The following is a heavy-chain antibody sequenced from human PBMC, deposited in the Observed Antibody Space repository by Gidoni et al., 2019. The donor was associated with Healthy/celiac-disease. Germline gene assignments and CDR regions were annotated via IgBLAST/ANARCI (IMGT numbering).Heavy chain of an antibody. Sequence: QVQLVQSGAEVKKHGASVKVYCKASGYTFTSYGISWFRQAPGQWLEWMGWSSAYNGNTNYAQKLQGRVTMTTDTSTSTAYMELRSLRSNGTAVYYCARPEASGEVVADGYGMDVWGQGTTVTVSS. CDR3: ARPEASGEVVADGYGMDV. CDR2: SSAYNGNT. J-gene: IGHJ6*02. CDR1: GYTFTSYG. V-gene: IGHV1-18*01. D-gene: IGHD2-15*01.